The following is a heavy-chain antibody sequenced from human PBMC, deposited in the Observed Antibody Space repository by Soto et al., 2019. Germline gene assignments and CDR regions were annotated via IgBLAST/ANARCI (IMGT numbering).Heavy chain of an antibody. Sequence: PSQTLSLTCAISGDSVSSNSAAWNWIRQSPSRGLEWLGRTYYRSKWYNDYAVSVKSRITINPDTSKNQFSLQLNSVTPEDTAVYYCARDRAVVVPAATSPPLYSYGMDVWGQGTTVTVSS. V-gene: IGHV6-1*01. CDR1: GDSVSSNSAA. D-gene: IGHD2-2*01. CDR2: TYYRSKWYN. CDR3: ARDRAVVVPAATSPPLYSYGMDV. J-gene: IGHJ6*02.